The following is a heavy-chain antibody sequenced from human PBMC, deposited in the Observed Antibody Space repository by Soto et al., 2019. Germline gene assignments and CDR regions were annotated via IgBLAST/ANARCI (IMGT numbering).Heavy chain of an antibody. CDR1: GYTFTSYG. CDR2: ISAYNGNT. J-gene: IGHJ6*02. CDR3: ARERGYCSSTSCRHYYYYGMDV. V-gene: IGHV1-18*01. Sequence: QVQLVQSGAEVKKPGASVKVSCKASGYTFTSYGISWVRQAPGQGLEWMGWISAYNGNTNYAQKLQGRVTMTTDTSTSTAYMELRSLRSDDTAVYYCARERGYCSSTSCRHYYYYGMDVWGQGTTVNVS. D-gene: IGHD2-2*01.